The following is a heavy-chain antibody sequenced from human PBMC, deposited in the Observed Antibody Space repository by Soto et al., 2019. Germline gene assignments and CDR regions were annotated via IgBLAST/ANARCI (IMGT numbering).Heavy chain of an antibody. D-gene: IGHD2-2*01. CDR3: ARDVVPAAMMKFDP. V-gene: IGHV1-69*04. J-gene: IGHJ5*02. CDR1: GGTFSSYT. CDR2: IIPILGIA. Sequence: SVKVSCKASGGTFSSYTISWVRQAPGQGLEWMGRIIPILGIANYAQKFQGRVTITADKSTSTAYMELSSLRSEDTAVYYCARDVVPAAMMKFDPWGQGTLVTVSS.